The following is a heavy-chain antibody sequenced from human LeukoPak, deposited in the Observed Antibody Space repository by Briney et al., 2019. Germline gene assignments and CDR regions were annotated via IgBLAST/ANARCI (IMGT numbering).Heavy chain of an antibody. Sequence: PGGSLRLSCAASGFTFSNSGMSWVRQAPGKGLEWVSAISTSGSETHYADSVKGRFTISRDNSKNTLYLQMNSLRAEDTAVYYCAVQRTLWQQLLDYWSQGTLVTVSS. D-gene: IGHD6-13*01. CDR2: ISTSGSET. V-gene: IGHV3-23*01. CDR3: AVQRTLWQQLLDY. J-gene: IGHJ4*02. CDR1: GFTFSNSG.